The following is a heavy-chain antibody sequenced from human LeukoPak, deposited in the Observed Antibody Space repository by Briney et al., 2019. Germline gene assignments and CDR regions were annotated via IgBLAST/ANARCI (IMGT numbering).Heavy chain of an antibody. J-gene: IGHJ4*02. D-gene: IGHD4-17*01. CDR2: IYYSGST. Sequence: PSQTLSLTCTVSGGSISSSSYYWGWIRQPPGKGLEWIGSIYYSGSTYYNPSLESRVTISVDTSKNQFSLKLSSVTAADTAVYYCARDEGALTYYGDYGLDYWGQGTLVTVSS. CDR3: ARDEGALTYYGDYGLDY. V-gene: IGHV4-39*07. CDR1: GGSISSSSYY.